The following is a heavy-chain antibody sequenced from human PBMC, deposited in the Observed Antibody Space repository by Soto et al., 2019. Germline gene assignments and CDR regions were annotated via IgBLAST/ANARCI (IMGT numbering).Heavy chain of an antibody. CDR2: ISYDGSVK. Sequence: QVQLVESGGGVVQPGRSLRLSCAASGFTFSTYGMHWVRQAPGKGLEWVAVISYDGSVKYYADSVKGRFTTSRDNSKNTLYLQMNSLRAEDTAVYYCAKGGRYYGSGRIDYWGQGTLVSVSS. J-gene: IGHJ4*02. D-gene: IGHD3-10*01. CDR1: GFTFSTYG. V-gene: IGHV3-30*18. CDR3: AKGGRYYGSGRIDY.